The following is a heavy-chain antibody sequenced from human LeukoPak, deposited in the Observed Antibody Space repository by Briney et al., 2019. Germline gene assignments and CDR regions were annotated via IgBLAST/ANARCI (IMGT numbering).Heavy chain of an antibody. CDR1: GGPISSYY. J-gene: IGHJ6*03. CDR3: ARRPRGNYYYYMDV. CDR2: IYTSGST. V-gene: IGHV4-4*09. Sequence: SETLSLTCTVSGGPISSYYWSWIRQPPGKGLEWIGYIYTSGSTNYNPSLKSRVTISVDTSKNQFSLKLSSVTAADTAVYYCARRPRGNYYYYMDVWGKGTTVTVSS. D-gene: IGHD1-26*01.